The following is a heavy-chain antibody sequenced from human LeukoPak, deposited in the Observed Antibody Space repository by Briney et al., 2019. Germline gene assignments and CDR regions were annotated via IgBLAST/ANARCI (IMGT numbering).Heavy chain of an antibody. D-gene: IGHD2-2*01. Sequence: SETLSLTCAVYGGSFSGYYWSWIRQPPGKGLEWIGEINHSGSTNYNPSLKSRVTISVDTSKNQFSLKLSSVTAADTAVYYCARGVTKDIVVVPAASRDYWGQGTLVTVSS. CDR3: ARGVTKDIVVVPAASRDY. J-gene: IGHJ4*02. V-gene: IGHV4-34*01. CDR2: INHSGST. CDR1: GGSFSGYY.